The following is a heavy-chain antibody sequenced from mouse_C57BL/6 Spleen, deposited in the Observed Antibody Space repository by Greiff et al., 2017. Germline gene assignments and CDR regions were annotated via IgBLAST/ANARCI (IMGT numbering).Heavy chain of an antibody. D-gene: IGHD2-4*01. CDR1: GYTFTEYT. Sequence: VQLQQSGAELVKPGASVKLSCKASGYTFTEYTIHWVKQRSGQGLEWIGWFYPGSGSIKYNEKFKDKATLTADKSSSTVYMELSRLTSEDSAVYFCARHESLYDYDGGGFDYWGQGTTLTVSS. V-gene: IGHV1-62-2*01. CDR2: FYPGSGSI. CDR3: ARHESLYDYDGGGFDY. J-gene: IGHJ2*01.